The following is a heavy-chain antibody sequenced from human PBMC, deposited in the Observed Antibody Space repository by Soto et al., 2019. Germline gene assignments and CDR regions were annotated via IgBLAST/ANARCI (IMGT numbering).Heavy chain of an antibody. CDR1: GGSISTSNC. CDR3: ARARATIAAAAIFDC. V-gene: IGHV4-4*02. D-gene: IGHD6-13*01. Sequence: PSETLSLTCAVSGGSISTSNCWSWVRQPPGNGREWIGEVYRKGSTNYNPSLESRLTISVDKSKNQFSLKLTSVTAADTAVYYCARARATIAAAAIFDCWGQGTLVTVSS. CDR2: VYRKGST. J-gene: IGHJ4*02.